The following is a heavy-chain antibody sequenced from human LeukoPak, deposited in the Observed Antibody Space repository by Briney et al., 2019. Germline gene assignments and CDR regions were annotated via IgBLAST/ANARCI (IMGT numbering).Heavy chain of an antibody. J-gene: IGHJ4*02. V-gene: IGHV4-34*01. Sequence: SETLSLTCAVYGGSFSGYYWSWIRQPPGKGLEWIGEINHSGSTNYNPSLKSRVTISVDTSKNQFSLKLSSVTAADTAVYYCARGGVAAAGAFDYWGQGALVTVSS. CDR2: INHSGST. D-gene: IGHD6-13*01. CDR1: GGSFSGYY. CDR3: ARGGVAAAGAFDY.